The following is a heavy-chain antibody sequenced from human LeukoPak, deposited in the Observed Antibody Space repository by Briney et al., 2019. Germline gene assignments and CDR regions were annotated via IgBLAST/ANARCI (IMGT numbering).Heavy chain of an antibody. CDR1: GFTFSSSS. CDR2: ISGTSTTI. J-gene: IGHJ4*02. V-gene: IGHV3-48*04. CDR3: VRRAYSRGYFDY. Sequence: GGSLRLSCAASGFTFSSSSMTWVRQAPGKGLEWVSYISGTSTTIYYADSVRGRFTISRDNAKNSLYLQMNSLRAEDTAVCYRVRRAYSRGYFDYWGQGTVVTVSS. D-gene: IGHD5-18*01.